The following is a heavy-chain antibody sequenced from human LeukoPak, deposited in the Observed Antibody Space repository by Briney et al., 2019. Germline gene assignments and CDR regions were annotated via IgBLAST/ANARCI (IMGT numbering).Heavy chain of an antibody. D-gene: IGHD7-27*01. V-gene: IGHV6-1*01. CDR1: GDSVSNNSAA. CDR2: TYYRSKRYN. CDR3: ARGVIGDRRYFDY. Sequence: SQTLSLTCAISGDSVSNNSAAWNWLRQSPSRGLEWLGRTYYRSKRYNDYADSVKSRITINPDTSTNQFSLQLNSVTPEDTAVYYCARGVIGDRRYFDYWGQGNLVSVSS. J-gene: IGHJ4*02.